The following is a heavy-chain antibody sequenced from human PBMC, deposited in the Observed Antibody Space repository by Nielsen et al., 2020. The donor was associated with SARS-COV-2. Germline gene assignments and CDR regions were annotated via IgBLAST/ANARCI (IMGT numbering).Heavy chain of an antibody. V-gene: IGHV1-8*01. CDR3: ARRADYYDSSAYYY. Sequence: ASVKVSCKASGYTFTSYDINWVRQATGKGLEWMGWMNPNSGNTGYAQKFKGRVTMTSDTSISTAYMELSSLTSEDTAVYYFARRADYYDSSAYYYWGQGILVTVSS. CDR2: MNPNSGNT. CDR1: GYTFTSYD. D-gene: IGHD3-22*01. J-gene: IGHJ4*02.